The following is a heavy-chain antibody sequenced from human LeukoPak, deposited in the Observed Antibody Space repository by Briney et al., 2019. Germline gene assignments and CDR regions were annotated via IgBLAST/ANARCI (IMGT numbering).Heavy chain of an antibody. V-gene: IGHV3-30*03. J-gene: IGHJ6*02. CDR3: ARLYGSCRPGYFYYAMDV. Sequence: TAGSLRLSCAASGFTLTSSAMHWLRQAPGKGLEWVALISSRGNEIVHTNSVKGRFTISRDNSKNTLSLQMNSLRAEDTAVYYCARLYGSCRPGYFYYAMDVWGQGTTVAVSS. CDR1: GFTLTSSA. CDR2: ISSRGNEI. D-gene: IGHD6-19*01.